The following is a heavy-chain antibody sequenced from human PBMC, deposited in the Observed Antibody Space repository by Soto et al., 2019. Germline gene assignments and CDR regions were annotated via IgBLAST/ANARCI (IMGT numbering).Heavy chain of an antibody. Sequence: EVQLLESGGGLVQPGGSLRLSCAASGFTFISYAMSWVRQAPGKGLEWVSAVDGSGYSTYYADSVKGRFTISRDNSKNTLYLQMNSLGAEDTAVYFCAKDLPAGRGGVYFDYWGQGALVTVSS. D-gene: IGHD6-6*01. CDR1: GFTFISYA. CDR3: AKDLPAGRGGVYFDY. J-gene: IGHJ4*02. V-gene: IGHV3-23*01. CDR2: VDGSGYST.